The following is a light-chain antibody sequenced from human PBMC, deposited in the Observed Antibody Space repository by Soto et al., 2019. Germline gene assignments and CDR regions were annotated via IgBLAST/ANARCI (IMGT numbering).Light chain of an antibody. J-gene: IGKJ2*01. CDR3: MQALQTPPYT. V-gene: IGKV2-28*01. CDR1: QSLLHSNGYNY. CDR2: LGS. Sequence: DIVMTQSPLSLPVTPGEPASISCRSSQSLLHSNGYNYLDWYLQKPGQSPQLLIYLGSNRASGGPDRFRCSGSGTDFTLKISRVEAEDVGVYYCMQALQTPPYTFGQGTKLEIK.